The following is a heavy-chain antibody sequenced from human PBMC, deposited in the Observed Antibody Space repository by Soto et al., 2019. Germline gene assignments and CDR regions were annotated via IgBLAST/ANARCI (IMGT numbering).Heavy chain of an antibody. V-gene: IGHV3-7*04. CDR1: GFTFSSYW. CDR2: IKEDGSEK. J-gene: IGHJ3*02. Sequence: GGSLRLSCAASGFTFSSYWMSWLRQAPGKGLEWVANIKEDGSEKYYVDSVKGRFTISRDNAKNSLYLQMNSLRDEDTAVYYCARTPGRGSGRAFDICGQGTMVTVSS. CDR3: ARTPGRGSGRAFDI. D-gene: IGHD3-10*01.